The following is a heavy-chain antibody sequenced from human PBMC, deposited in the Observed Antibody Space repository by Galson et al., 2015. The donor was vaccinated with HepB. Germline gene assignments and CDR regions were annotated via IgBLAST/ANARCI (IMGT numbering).Heavy chain of an antibody. CDR2: ISSNGGST. CDR3: VKVASHLLAMVTLVPLWGFDY. V-gene: IGHV3-64D*06. D-gene: IGHD5-18*01. J-gene: IGHJ4*02. CDR1: GFTFSSYA. Sequence: SLRLSCAASGFTFSSYAMHWVRQAPGKGLEYVSAISSNGGSTYYADSVKGRFTISRDNSKNTLYLQMSSLRAEDTAVYYCVKVASHLLAMVTLVPLWGFDYWGQGTLVTVSS.